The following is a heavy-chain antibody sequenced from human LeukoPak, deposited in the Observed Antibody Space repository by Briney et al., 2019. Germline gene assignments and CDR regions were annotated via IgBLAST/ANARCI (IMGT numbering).Heavy chain of an antibody. CDR2: IRRKANGGTT. Sequence: PGRSLRLSCTASGFTFGDYAMSWVRQAPGKGPEWVGFIRRKANGGTTEYAASVKGRFTTSRDDSKSIAYLQMNSLKTEDTAVYLCYRGLYFHSWNGLFDYWGQGTLVTVSS. D-gene: IGHD3-3*01. J-gene: IGHJ4*02. V-gene: IGHV3-49*04. CDR1: GFTFGDYA. CDR3: YRGLYFHSWNGLFDY.